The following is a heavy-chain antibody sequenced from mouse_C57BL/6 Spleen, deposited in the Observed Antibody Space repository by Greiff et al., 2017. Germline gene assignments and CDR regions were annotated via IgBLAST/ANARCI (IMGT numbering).Heavy chain of an antibody. CDR3: ARNDCGSSNWYFNV. J-gene: IGHJ1*03. CDR2: IWSGGST. Sequence: VQLQQSGPGLVQPSQSLSITCTVSGFSLTSYGVHWVRQSPGKGLEWLGVIWSGGSTDYNAAFISRLSISKDNSKSQVFFKMNSLQADDTAIYYCARNDCGSSNWYFNVWGTGTTVTVSS. D-gene: IGHD1-1*01. V-gene: IGHV2-2*01. CDR1: GFSLTSYG.